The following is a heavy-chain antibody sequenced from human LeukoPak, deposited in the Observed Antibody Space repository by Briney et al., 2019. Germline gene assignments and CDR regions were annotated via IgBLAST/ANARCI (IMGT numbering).Heavy chain of an antibody. V-gene: IGHV4-59*08. CDR2: ILSSGST. CDR3: ARLSIVGATNFDY. D-gene: IGHD1-26*01. CDR1: SGSINNYY. J-gene: IGHJ4*02. Sequence: SETLSLTCTVSSGSINNYYWSWIRQTPRQGLEWIGYILSSGSTNYNPSVKSRVIISVDTSKNQFSLKLSSVTAADTAVYYCARLSIVGATNFDYWGQGTLVTVSS.